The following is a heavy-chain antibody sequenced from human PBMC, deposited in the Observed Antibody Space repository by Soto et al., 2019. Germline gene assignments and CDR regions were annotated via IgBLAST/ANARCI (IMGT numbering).Heavy chain of an antibody. CDR3: ARDGIWSGSYNWFDP. V-gene: IGHV3-7*03. J-gene: IGHJ5*02. Sequence: VGSLRLSCAASGFTFSSYWMSWVRQAPWKGLEWVANIKQDGSEKYYVDSVKGRFTISRDNAKNSLYLQMNSLRAEDTAVYYCARDGIWSGSYNWFDPWGQGTLVTVSS. D-gene: IGHD3-3*01. CDR2: IKQDGSEK. CDR1: GFTFSSYW.